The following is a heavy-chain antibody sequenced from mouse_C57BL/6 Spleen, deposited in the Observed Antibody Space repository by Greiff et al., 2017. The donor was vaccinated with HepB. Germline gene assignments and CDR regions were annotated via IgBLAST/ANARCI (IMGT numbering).Heavy chain of an antibody. CDR2: INPGSGGT. CDR1: GYAFTNYL. V-gene: IGHV1-54*01. CDR3: ARSEGYYFDY. J-gene: IGHJ2*01. D-gene: IGHD3-3*01. Sequence: QVQLKQSGAELVRPGTSVKVSCKASGYAFTNYLIEWVKQRPGQGLEWIGVINPGSGGTNYNEKFKGKATLTADKSSSTAYMQLSSLTSEDSAVYFCARSEGYYFDYWGQGTTLTVSS.